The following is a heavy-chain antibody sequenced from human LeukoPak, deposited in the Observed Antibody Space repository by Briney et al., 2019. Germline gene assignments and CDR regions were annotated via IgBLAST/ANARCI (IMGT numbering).Heavy chain of an antibody. Sequence: SETLSLTCTVSGVSISSYYWSWIRQPPGKGLEWIGYIYYSGSTNYNPSLKSRVTISVDTSKNQFSLKLSSVTAADTAVYYCARDDDQGYWGQGTLVTVSS. CDR1: GVSISSYY. J-gene: IGHJ4*02. CDR2: IYYSGST. CDR3: ARDDDQGY. V-gene: IGHV4-59*01. D-gene: IGHD2-2*01.